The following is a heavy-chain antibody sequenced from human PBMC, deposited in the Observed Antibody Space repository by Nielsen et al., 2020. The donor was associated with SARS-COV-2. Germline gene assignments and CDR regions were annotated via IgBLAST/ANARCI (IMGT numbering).Heavy chain of an antibody. Sequence: GGSLRLSCKASGYTFTAYYLHWVRQAPGQGLEWMGRIDPNSGGTNYAQKFQGRVTMTRDTSISTANLELSRLGSDDTAVYYCASPGSSVVVPAMGVWGQGTTVTVFS. CDR1: GYTFTAYY. D-gene: IGHD2-2*01. CDR2: IDPNSGGT. V-gene: IGHV1-2*06. J-gene: IGHJ6*02. CDR3: ASPGSSVVVPAMGV.